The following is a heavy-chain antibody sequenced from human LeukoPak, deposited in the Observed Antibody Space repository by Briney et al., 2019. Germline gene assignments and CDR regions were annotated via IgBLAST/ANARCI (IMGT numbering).Heavy chain of an antibody. Sequence: SQTLSLTCTVSGGSISSGSYYWSWIRQPAGKGLEWIGYIYYSGSTNYNPSLKSRVTISVDTSKNQFSLKLSSVTAADTAVYYCAANTYYDSSGYYYGDYWGQGTLVTVSS. CDR1: GGSISSGSYY. CDR2: IYYSGST. CDR3: AANTYYDSSGYYYGDY. J-gene: IGHJ4*02. D-gene: IGHD3-22*01. V-gene: IGHV4-61*10.